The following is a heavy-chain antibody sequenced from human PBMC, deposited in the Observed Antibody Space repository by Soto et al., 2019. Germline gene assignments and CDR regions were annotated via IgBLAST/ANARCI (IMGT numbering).Heavy chain of an antibody. V-gene: IGHV1-2*04. Sequence: ASVKVSCKASGYTFTGYYMHWVRQAPGQGLEWMGWINPKSGGTHYAQKFKGWVTMTRDTSISTAYMELSRLRSDDTAVYYCAGGYEQYQLLLTGAYFDYWRQGTPVTVSS. D-gene: IGHD2-2*01. CDR2: INPKSGGT. CDR1: GYTFTGYY. CDR3: AGGYEQYQLLLTGAYFDY. J-gene: IGHJ4*02.